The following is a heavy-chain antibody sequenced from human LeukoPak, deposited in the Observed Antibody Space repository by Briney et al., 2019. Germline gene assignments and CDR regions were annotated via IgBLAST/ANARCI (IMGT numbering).Heavy chain of an antibody. Sequence: PSQTLSLTCTVSGGSISSGGYYWSWIRQHPGKGLEWIGYIYYSGSTYYNPSLKSRVTISVDTSKNQFSLKLSSVTAADTAVYYCARAPSIESYYYYMDVWDKGTTVTVSS. CDR1: GGSISSGGYY. CDR3: ARAPSIESYYYYMDV. V-gene: IGHV4-31*03. J-gene: IGHJ6*03. CDR2: IYYSGST.